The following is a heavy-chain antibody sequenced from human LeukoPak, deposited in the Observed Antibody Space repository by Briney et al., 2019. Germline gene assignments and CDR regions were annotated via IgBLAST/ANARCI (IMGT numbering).Heavy chain of an antibody. Sequence: SQTLSLTCTVSGGSVSIGSYYWSWLRQPAGNGLEWFGRIYTSGSTNYNPSLKSRVTISVDTSKNQFSLKLSSVTAADTAVYYCARDFGGYYPIDAFDIWGQGTMVTVSS. CDR1: GGSVSIGSYY. D-gene: IGHD3-22*01. J-gene: IGHJ3*02. CDR2: IYTSGST. V-gene: IGHV4-61*02. CDR3: ARDFGGYYPIDAFDI.